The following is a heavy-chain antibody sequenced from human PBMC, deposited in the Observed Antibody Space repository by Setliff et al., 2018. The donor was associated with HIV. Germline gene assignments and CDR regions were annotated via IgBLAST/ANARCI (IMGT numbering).Heavy chain of an antibody. J-gene: IGHJ4*02. Sequence: PSETLSLTCAVSGYSISSGYYRAWIRQSPGKGLDWIGSIHHSGTTYYNPSLKSRVTISVDTTTNQVSLQVNSVTAVDTAVYYCARVPHRVVGTTTLLYHFDYWGLGTLVTVSS. CDR2: IHHSGTT. CDR1: GYSISSGYY. CDR3: ARVPHRVVGTTTLLYHFDY. V-gene: IGHV4-38-2*01. D-gene: IGHD1-26*01.